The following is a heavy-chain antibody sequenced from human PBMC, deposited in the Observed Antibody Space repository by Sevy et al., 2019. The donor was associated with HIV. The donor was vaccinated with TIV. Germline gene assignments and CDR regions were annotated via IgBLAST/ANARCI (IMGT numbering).Heavy chain of an antibody. V-gene: IGHV3-7*03. CDR3: ATKGGLSPNDAFAV. CDR2: IKQDGSEK. Sequence: GGSLRLSCVASGLTFSNYWMSWVRQAPGKGLEWVANIKQDGSEKYYVDSVKGRFTTSRDNAKNSLYLHMNSLRAEDTAVYYCATKGGLSPNDAFAVWGQGTMVTVSS. D-gene: IGHD3-16*01. J-gene: IGHJ3*01. CDR1: GLTFSNYW.